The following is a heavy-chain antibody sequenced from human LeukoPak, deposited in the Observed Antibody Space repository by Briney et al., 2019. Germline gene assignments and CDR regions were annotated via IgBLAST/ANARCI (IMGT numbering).Heavy chain of an antibody. CDR1: GGSISSSSYY. V-gene: IGHV4-39*01. J-gene: IGHJ5*02. CDR3: ARHEIRIYYGSGTLNWFDP. CDR2: IYYSGST. Sequence: SETLSLTCTVSGGSISSSSYYWGWIRQPPGKGLEWIGSIYYSGSTYYNPSLKSRVTISVDTSKNQFSLKLNSVTAADTAVYHCARHEIRIYYGSGTLNWFDPWGQGTLVTVSS. D-gene: IGHD3-10*01.